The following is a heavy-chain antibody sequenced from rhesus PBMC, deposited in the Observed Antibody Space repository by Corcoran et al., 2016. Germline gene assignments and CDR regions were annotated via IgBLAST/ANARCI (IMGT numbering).Heavy chain of an antibody. CDR1: GGSISSSY. Sequence: QLQLQESGPGLVKPSETLSVTCAVSGGSISSSYWSWIRQAPGKGLELIGYIYGSGSSTNYNPSLKSRVTLSLDTSKNQLSLKLSSVTTADTAVYYCARDRGPGAYWGQGVLVTVSS. J-gene: IGHJ4*01. D-gene: IGHD3-9*01. V-gene: IGHV4-169*02. CDR3: ARDRGPGAY. CDR2: IYGSGSST.